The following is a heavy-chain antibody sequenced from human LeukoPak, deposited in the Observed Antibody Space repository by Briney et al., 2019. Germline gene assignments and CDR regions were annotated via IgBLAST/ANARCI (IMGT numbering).Heavy chain of an antibody. CDR1: GYTFTSYY. J-gene: IGHJ4*02. Sequence: ASVKVSCKASGYTFTSYYMHWVRQAPGQGLEWMGIINPSGGSTNYAQKFQGRVTMTTDTSTSTAYMELSRLRSDDTAVYYCARGTLVRGVTTFNSYRFDYWGQGTLVTVSS. V-gene: IGHV1-46*01. CDR3: ARGTLVRGVTTFNSYRFDY. D-gene: IGHD3-10*01. CDR2: INPSGGST.